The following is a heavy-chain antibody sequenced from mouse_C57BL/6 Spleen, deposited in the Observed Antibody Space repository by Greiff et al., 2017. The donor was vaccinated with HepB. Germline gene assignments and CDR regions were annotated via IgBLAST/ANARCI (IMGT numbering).Heavy chain of an antibody. CDR2: IYPGDGDT. CDR3: ARLVVRGAMDY. CDR1: GYAFSSSW. Sequence: QVQLQQSGPELVKPGASVKISCKASGYAFSSSWMNWVKQRPGKGLEWIGRIYPGDGDTNYNGKFKGKATLTADKSSSTAYMQLSSLTSEDSAVYFCARLVVRGAMDYWGQGTSVTVSS. D-gene: IGHD1-1*02. J-gene: IGHJ4*01. V-gene: IGHV1-82*01.